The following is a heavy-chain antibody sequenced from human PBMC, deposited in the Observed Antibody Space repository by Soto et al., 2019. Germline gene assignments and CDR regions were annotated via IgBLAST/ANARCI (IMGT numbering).Heavy chain of an antibody. D-gene: IGHD1-1*01. CDR1: GGSISGYH. Sequence: SETLSLTCSISGGSISGYHWNWIRQTPGKGLEWIGYIYYSGSTNHNPSLFSRVTISVDTSKNQFSLKLRSVTAADTAVYYCASKPSNWNTWMIYWGPGIQVTVSS. V-gene: IGHV4-59*01. CDR2: IYYSGST. CDR3: ASKPSNWNTWMIY. J-gene: IGHJ4*02.